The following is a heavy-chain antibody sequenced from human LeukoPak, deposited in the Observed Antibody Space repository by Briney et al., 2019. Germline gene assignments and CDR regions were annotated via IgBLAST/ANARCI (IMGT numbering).Heavy chain of an antibody. J-gene: IGHJ4*02. D-gene: IGHD5-24*01. CDR3: TANPHRDGPLNC. Sequence: SETLSLTCAVYGGSFSSYYWSWVRQPPGKGLEWIGEINQSGTINYNPSLESRVTMSVDTSRNQLSLNLFSVTAADTAVYYCTANPHRDGPLNCWGRGILVTVSS. CDR1: GGSFSSYY. CDR2: INQSGTI. V-gene: IGHV4-34*01.